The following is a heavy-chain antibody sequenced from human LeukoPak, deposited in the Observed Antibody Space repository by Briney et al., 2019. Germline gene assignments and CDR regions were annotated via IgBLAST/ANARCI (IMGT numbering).Heavy chain of an antibody. Sequence: GGSLRLSCAASGFTFSSYWMSWVRQAPGKGLEWVANIKQDGSEKYYVDSVKGRFTISRDNAKNSLYLQMNSLRAEDTAVYYSSLEGSSWYRYFHHWGQGTLVTVSS. CDR1: GFTFSSYW. V-gene: IGHV3-7*05. CDR2: IKQDGSEK. D-gene: IGHD6-13*01. CDR3: SLEGSSWYRYFHH. J-gene: IGHJ1*01.